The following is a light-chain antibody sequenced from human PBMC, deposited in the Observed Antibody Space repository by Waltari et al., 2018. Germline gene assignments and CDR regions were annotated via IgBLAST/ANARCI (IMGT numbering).Light chain of an antibody. CDR2: EDS. V-gene: IGLV2-23*01. CDR3: CSYAAGGSSVL. CDR1: SSDVGRHNL. Sequence: QSALTQPASVSGSPGPSITISCTGTSSDVGRHNLLRWYHQHPGKVPKLMIYEDSKRPSGLSNRVSGSKSGNTASLTISGLQAEDEADYYCCSYAAGGSSVLFGGGTKLTVL. J-gene: IGLJ2*01.